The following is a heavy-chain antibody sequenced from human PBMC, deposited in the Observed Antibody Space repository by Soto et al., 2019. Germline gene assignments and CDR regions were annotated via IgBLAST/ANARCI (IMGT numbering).Heavy chain of an antibody. CDR1: GFPFRDYY. CDR2: ISYYGTNE. Sequence: GGSMRLSCAGSGFPFRDYYMSWIRQDPGKGLEWVAVISYYGTNEYYEDSVKGRFTVSRDNSKNTLYLQMNSLRIEDTAVYFCAKEDPSGRYSLDYWGQGSQVNVSS. J-gene: IGHJ4*02. CDR3: AKEDPSGRYSLDY. V-gene: IGHV3-30*18. D-gene: IGHD1-26*01.